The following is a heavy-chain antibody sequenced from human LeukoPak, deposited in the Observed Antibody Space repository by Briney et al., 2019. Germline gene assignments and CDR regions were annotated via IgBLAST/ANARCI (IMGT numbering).Heavy chain of an antibody. CDR2: ISGSGGST. Sequence: GGSLRLSCAASGFTFSSYAMSWVRQAPGKGLEWVSAISGSGGSTYYADSVKGRFTISRDNSKTKLYLQMNSLRAEDTAVYYCAKSSFSRPFGELKPWGQGTLVTVSS. CDR1: GFTFSSYA. V-gene: IGHV3-23*01. D-gene: IGHD3-10*01. J-gene: IGHJ4*02. CDR3: AKSSFSRPFGELKP.